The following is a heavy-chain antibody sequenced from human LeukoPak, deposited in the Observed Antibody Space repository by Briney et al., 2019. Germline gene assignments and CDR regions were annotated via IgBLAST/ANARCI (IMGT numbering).Heavy chain of an antibody. CDR3: ARATRLRGGNKYYFDY. CDR2: INSDGINT. D-gene: IGHD1-14*01. V-gene: IGHV3-74*01. Sequence: PGGSLRLSCAASGFTFSNYWMHWVRQAPGKGLVWVSRINSDGINTSYADSVKGRFTISRDNAKNSLYLQMNSLRAEDTAVYYCARATRLRGGNKYYFDYWGQGTLVTVSS. J-gene: IGHJ4*02. CDR1: GFTFSNYW.